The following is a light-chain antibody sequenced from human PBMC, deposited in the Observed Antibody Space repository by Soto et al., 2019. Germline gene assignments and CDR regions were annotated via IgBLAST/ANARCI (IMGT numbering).Light chain of an antibody. CDR2: GAC. CDR3: QQDGYSLPFT. CDR1: QSVSSSY. Sequence: EIVLTQSPGTLSLSPGERATLSCRASQSVSSSYLAWYQQKTGQAPRLLIYGACSRATGIPERFSGSGFGRDFTLTINRLKTEELAVYYCQQDGYSLPFTFGQGTKLEIK. J-gene: IGKJ2*01. V-gene: IGKV3-20*01.